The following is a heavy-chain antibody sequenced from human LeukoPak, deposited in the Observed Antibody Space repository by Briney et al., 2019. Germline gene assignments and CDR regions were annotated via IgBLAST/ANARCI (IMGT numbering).Heavy chain of an antibody. Sequence: SVKVSCKASGGTLSSYAIRWVRQAPGQGLEWMGRIIPGLDIAEYAQKFQGRVAIIADKSTSTAYMELSSLRSEDTAMYFCAKSDRLGIAGGWGQGTLVTVSS. J-gene: IGHJ4*02. CDR2: IIPGLDIA. D-gene: IGHD6-13*01. V-gene: IGHV1-69*04. CDR1: GGTLSSYA. CDR3: AKSDRLGIAGG.